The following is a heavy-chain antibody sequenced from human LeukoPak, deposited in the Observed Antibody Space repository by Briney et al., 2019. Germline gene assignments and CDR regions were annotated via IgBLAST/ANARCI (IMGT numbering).Heavy chain of an antibody. CDR3: ARDQAAAGSDAFDI. V-gene: IGHV3-21*01. CDR1: GFTFSSYA. CDR2: IGRSSSYM. J-gene: IGHJ3*02. D-gene: IGHD6-13*01. Sequence: PGGSLRLSCAASGFTFSSYAMSWVRQAPGKGLEWVSSIGRSSSYMYDADSVKGRFTISRDNAKNSLYLQMNSLRAEDTAVYYCARDQAAAGSDAFDIWGQGTMVSVSS.